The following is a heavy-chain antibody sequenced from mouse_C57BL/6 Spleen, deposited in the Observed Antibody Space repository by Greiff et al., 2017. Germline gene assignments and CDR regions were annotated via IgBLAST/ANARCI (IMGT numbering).Heavy chain of an antibody. D-gene: IGHD3-1*01. V-gene: IGHV5-17*01. CDR2: ISSGSSTI. Sequence: EVKLQESGGGLVKPGGSLKLSCAASGFTFSDYGMHWVRQAPEKGLEWVAYISSGSSTIYYADKVKGRFTISRDNAKNTLFLQMTSLRSEDTAMYYCARGPIGSNYFDYWGQGTTLTVSS. J-gene: IGHJ2*01. CDR3: ARGPIGSNYFDY. CDR1: GFTFSDYG.